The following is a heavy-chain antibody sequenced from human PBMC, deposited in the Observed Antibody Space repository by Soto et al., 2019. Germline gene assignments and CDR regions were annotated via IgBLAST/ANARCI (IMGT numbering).Heavy chain of an antibody. D-gene: IGHD6-13*01. CDR2: TYYRSKWYN. CDR1: GDSVSSNSAA. CDR3: ARGGSSSWYYDGYYFDD. V-gene: IGHV6-1*01. J-gene: IGHJ4*02. Sequence: SQTLSLTCAISGDSVSSNSAAWNWIRQSPSRGLEWLGRTYYRSKWYNDYAVSVKSRITINPDTSKNQFSLQLNSVTPEDTAVYYCARGGSSSWYYDGYYFDDWGQGTLVNVPS.